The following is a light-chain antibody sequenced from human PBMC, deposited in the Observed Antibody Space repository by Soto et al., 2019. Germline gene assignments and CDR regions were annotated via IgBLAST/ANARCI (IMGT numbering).Light chain of an antibody. V-gene: IGKV1-5*03. Sequence: DIQMTQFPSTLSASVGDRVTITCRASQRISSWLAWYQQKPGKAPKLLIYKASSLESGVPPRFSGSGSGTEFTLTVSSLQSDDFATYYCQQYYSYWTFGQGTKVEIK. CDR1: QRISSW. CDR3: QQYYSYWT. J-gene: IGKJ1*01. CDR2: KAS.